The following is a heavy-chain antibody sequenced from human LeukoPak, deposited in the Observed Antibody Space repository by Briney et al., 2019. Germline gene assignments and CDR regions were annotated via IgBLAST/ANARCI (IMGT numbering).Heavy chain of an antibody. CDR3: ARHKGSSAYYDWGGDC. J-gene: IGHJ4*02. CDR2: IYPGDSDT. D-gene: IGHD3-22*01. Sequence: GESLKISCKGSGYSFTSYWIGWVRQMPGKGLEWMGIIYPGDSDTRYSPSFQGQVTISADKSISTAYLQWTSLKASDTAMYFCARHKGSSAYYDWGGDCWGQGTLVTVSS. V-gene: IGHV5-51*01. CDR1: GYSFTSYW.